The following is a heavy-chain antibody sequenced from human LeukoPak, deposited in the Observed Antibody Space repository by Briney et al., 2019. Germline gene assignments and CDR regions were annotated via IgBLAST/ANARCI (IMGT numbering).Heavy chain of an antibody. D-gene: IGHD6-13*01. CDR3: AITPRAAAGPSARSPFHY. V-gene: IGHV3-7*01. J-gene: IGHJ4*02. CDR1: GFTFSSYW. Sequence: GGSLRLSCEVSGFTFSSYWMNWVRQAPGKGLEWVANIKQDGSDKYYVDSVKGRFTISGDNAKNSLYLQMNSLRAEDTAVYYCAITPRAAAGPSARSPFHYWGQGTLVTVSS. CDR2: IKQDGSDK.